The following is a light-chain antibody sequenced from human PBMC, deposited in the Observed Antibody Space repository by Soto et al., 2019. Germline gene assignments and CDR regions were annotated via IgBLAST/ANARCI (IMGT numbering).Light chain of an antibody. CDR2: GVS. Sequence: EIVLTQSPDTLSLSPRQRATLSCRASQSVRSVYFAWYQQKPGQAPRVIIFGVSTRATGVPDRFSGSGSGTDFTLTISRLEPEDFALYYCQQYGNSPLTFGGGTKVDI. V-gene: IGKV3-20*01. CDR3: QQYGNSPLT. J-gene: IGKJ4*01. CDR1: QSVRSVY.